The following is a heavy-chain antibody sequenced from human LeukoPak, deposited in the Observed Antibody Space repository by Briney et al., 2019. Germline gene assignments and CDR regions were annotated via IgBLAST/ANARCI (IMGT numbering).Heavy chain of an antibody. CDR1: GYTFTGYY. CDR3: ARDPPYSPYYFDY. CDR2: INPNSGGT. J-gene: IGHJ4*02. D-gene: IGHD1-26*01. V-gene: IGHV1-2*02. Sequence: ASVKVSCKASGYTFTGYYMHWVRQAPGQGLEWMGWINPNSGGTNYAQKFQGRVTMTRDTSISTAYMELSRLRSDDTAVYYCARDPPYSPYYFDYWGQGTLVTVSS.